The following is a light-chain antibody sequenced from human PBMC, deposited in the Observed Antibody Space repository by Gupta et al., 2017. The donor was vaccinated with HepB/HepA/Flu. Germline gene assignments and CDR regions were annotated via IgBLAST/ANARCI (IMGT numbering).Light chain of an antibody. CDR2: AAS. CDR3: QHSSSMPFT. Sequence: MTQSPSSLSASLGDRVTITCRASQSISTYLNWYQYNPGTVPKLLIFAASSSQDRVPSRFSGSGSGTVFTLAISRLQPDDVATYCCQHSSSMPFTFGQGTTVDI. V-gene: IGKV1-39*01. CDR1: QSISTY. J-gene: IGKJ3*01.